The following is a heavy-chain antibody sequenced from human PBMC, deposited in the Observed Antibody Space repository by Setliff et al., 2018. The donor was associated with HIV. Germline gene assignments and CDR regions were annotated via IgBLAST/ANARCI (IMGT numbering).Heavy chain of an antibody. CDR3: MREGDKKIRGGSWSAY. CDR2: IYARGGT. CDR1: GGSISSGSYY. J-gene: IGHJ4*02. Sequence: SETLSLTCTVSGGSISSGSYYWSWIRQPAGQGLEWIGRIYARGGTNYNPSLERRVTMSVDTSMNQFSLKLTSVTAADTALYYCMREGDKKIRGGSWSAYWGQGTLVTVSS. D-gene: IGHD3-10*01. V-gene: IGHV4-61*02.